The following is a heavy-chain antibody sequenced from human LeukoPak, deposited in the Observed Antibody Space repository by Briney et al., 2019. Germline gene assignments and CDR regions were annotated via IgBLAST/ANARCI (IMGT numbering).Heavy chain of an antibody. V-gene: IGHV1-24*01. D-gene: IGHD5-18*01. CDR3: ATGKYSYGYSYYYYGMDV. Sequence: GASVKVSCKVSGYTLTELSMHWVRQAPGKGLEWMGGFDPEDGETIYAQKFQGRVTMTEDTSTDTAYMELSSLRSGDTAVYYCATGKYSYGYSYYYYGMDVWGQGTTVTVSS. J-gene: IGHJ6*02. CDR2: FDPEDGET. CDR1: GYTLTELS.